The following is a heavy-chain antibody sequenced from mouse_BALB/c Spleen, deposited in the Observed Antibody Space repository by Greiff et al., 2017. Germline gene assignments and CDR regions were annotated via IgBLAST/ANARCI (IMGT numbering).Heavy chain of an antibody. V-gene: IGHV2-9*02. CDR3: ARGGYYGSSSYYFDY. J-gene: IGHJ2*01. CDR1: GFSLTSYG. CDR2: IWAGGST. Sequence: VQLVESGPGLVAPSQSLSITCTASGFSLTSYGVHWVRQPPGKGLEWLGVIWAGGSTNYNSAIMSRLSISKDNSTGQVFLKMNRLQTADTAMYYCARGGYYGSSSYYFDYWGQGTTLTVSS. D-gene: IGHD1-1*01.